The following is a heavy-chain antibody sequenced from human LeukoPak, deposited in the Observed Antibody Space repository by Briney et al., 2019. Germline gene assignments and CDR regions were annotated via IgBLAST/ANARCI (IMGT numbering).Heavy chain of an antibody. CDR1: GFTFSSYG. D-gene: IGHD2-2*02. V-gene: IGHV3-30*18. CDR2: ISYDGSKK. Sequence: GRSLRLSCAASGFTFSSYGMHWVRQAPGKGLEWVAVISYDGSKKYYADSVKCRFTISRDNSKNTLYLQMNGLRAEDTAVYYCAKGIVVPAAIGPFYGMDVWGQGTTVTVSS. CDR3: AKGIVVPAAIGPFYGMDV. J-gene: IGHJ6*02.